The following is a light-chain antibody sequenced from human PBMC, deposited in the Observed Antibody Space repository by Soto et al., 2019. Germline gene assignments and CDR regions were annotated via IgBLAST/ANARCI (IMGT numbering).Light chain of an antibody. V-gene: IGKV3-11*01. Sequence: EIVLTQSPATLSLSPGERATLSCRASQSVSSYLAWYQQKPGQAPRLLIYDASNRATGIPARFSGGGSGTDFTLTISSLEPEDFAVYYCQQRSNWPPKLPFGGGTKVEIK. CDR1: QSVSSY. J-gene: IGKJ4*01. CDR3: QQRSNWPPKLP. CDR2: DAS.